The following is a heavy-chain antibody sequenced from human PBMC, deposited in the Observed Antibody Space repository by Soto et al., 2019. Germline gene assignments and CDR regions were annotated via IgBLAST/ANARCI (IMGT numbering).Heavy chain of an antibody. D-gene: IGHD6-19*01. CDR3: ARLYSSGWDKYYYGMDV. CDR2: INSDGSST. CDR1: GFTFSSYW. V-gene: IGHV3-74*01. Sequence: EVQLVESGGGLVQPGGSLRLSCAASGFTFSSYWMHWVRQAPGKGLVWVSRINSDGSSTSYADSVKGRFTISRDNAKNTLYLQRNSLRAEDTAVYYCARLYSSGWDKYYYGMDVWGQGTTVTVSS. J-gene: IGHJ6*02.